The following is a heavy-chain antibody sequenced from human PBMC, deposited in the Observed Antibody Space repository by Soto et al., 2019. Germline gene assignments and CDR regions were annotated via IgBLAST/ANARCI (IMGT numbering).Heavy chain of an antibody. Sequence: SETLSLTCTVSGGSISSYYWSWIRQPPGKGLEWIGYIYYSGSTNYNPSLKSRVTISVDTSKNQFSLKLTSVTAADTAVYYCARRYGGKFDYWGQGTLVTVSS. J-gene: IGHJ4*02. V-gene: IGHV4-59*01. CDR3: ARRYGGKFDY. CDR1: GGSISSYY. CDR2: IYYSGST. D-gene: IGHD1-26*01.